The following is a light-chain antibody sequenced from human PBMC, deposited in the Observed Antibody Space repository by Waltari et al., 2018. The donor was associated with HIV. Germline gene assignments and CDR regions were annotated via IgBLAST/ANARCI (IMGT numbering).Light chain of an antibody. J-gene: IGKJ2*01. V-gene: IGKV4-1*01. CDR1: QSVQYSNNNNY. CDR2: WAS. CDR3: HQYYTTPRT. Sequence: DIVMTQSPDTLALSLGERATSNCRSSQSVQYSNNNNYLAWYQQKPGQPPKLLIYWASSRQSGVPDRFSGSGSGTDFTLTISSLQAEDVAVYYCHQYYTTPRTFGQGTKLEIK.